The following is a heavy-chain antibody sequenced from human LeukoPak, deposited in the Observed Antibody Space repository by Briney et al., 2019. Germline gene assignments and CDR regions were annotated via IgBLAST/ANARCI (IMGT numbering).Heavy chain of an antibody. CDR3: ARLGLIQWLAVDY. Sequence: SETLSLTCSVSGGSISSYYWSWIRQPPGKGLEWIGYISYSGSTNYNPSLKSRVTISVDTSKNQFSLKLSSVAAADTAVYFCARLGLIQWLAVDYWGQGTLVTVSS. CDR1: GGSISSYY. D-gene: IGHD6-19*01. J-gene: IGHJ4*02. V-gene: IGHV4-59*08. CDR2: ISYSGST.